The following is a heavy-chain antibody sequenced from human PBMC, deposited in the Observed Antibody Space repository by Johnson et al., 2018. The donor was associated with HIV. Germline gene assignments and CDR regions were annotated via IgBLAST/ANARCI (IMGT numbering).Heavy chain of an antibody. Sequence: QVQLVESGGGVVQPGRSLRLSCAASGFTFSSYVMHWVRQAPGKGLEWVAVISYDGSNKYYADSVKGRFTISRDNSKNTLYLQMNSLRAEDTAVYYCATTYSNHVDMYALDIWGQGTMVTVSS. CDR2: ISYDGSNK. D-gene: IGHD4-11*01. CDR1: GFTFSSYV. CDR3: ATTYSNHVDMYALDI. V-gene: IGHV3-30*14. J-gene: IGHJ3*02.